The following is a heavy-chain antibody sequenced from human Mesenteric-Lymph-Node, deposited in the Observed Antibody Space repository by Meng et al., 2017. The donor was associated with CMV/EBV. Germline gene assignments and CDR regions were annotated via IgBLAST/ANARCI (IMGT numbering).Heavy chain of an antibody. CDR2: MNPNSSYT. D-gene: IGHD6-13*01. J-gene: IGHJ4*02. V-gene: IGHV1-8*01. CDR3: ARGHSSRWYD. CDR1: GYAFNKFD. Sequence: KVSCKASGYAFNKFDFTGVRQATGQGLEWMGWMNPNSSYTGYAQRFQGRVTMTRDTSISTAYMELSSLTSEDTAVYYCARGHSSRWYDWGQGTLVTVSS.